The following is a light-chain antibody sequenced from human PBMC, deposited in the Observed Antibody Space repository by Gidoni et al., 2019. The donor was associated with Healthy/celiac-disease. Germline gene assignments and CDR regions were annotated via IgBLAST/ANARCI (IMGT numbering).Light chain of an antibody. J-gene: IGKJ5*01. CDR1: QGISSY. Sequence: AIRMTQSPSSFSASKGDRVTITCRASQGISSYLAWYQQKPGKAPKLLIYAASTLQSGVPSRFSGSGSGTDFTLTISCLQSDDFATYYCQQYYSYSTFGQGTRLEIK. V-gene: IGKV1-8*01. CDR2: AAS. CDR3: QQYYSYST.